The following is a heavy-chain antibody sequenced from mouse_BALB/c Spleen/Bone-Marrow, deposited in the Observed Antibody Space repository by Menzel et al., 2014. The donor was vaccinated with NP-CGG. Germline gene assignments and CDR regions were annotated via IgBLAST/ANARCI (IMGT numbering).Heavy chain of an antibody. CDR1: GYTFTSYW. CDR3: ALYYRYDYFDY. D-gene: IGHD2-14*01. Sequence: QVQLKHSGAELAKPGASVKMSCKASGYTFTSYWMHWVKPRPGQGLEWIGYINPSTTYSAYNQKFKDKATLTADKSSSTAYMQLSSLTSEDSAVYYCALYYRYDYFDYWGQGTTLTVSS. CDR2: INPSTTYS. J-gene: IGHJ2*01. V-gene: IGHV1-7*01.